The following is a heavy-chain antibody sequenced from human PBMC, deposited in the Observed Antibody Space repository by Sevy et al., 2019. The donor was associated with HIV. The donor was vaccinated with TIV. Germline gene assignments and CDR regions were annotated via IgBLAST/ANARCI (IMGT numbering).Heavy chain of an antibody. CDR2: IGSDGETT. V-gene: IGHV3-64*01. Sequence: GGSLRLSCAASGFPFGSYSFYWVRQAPGKGLEYVSAIGSDGETTLYASSVKGRFTISRDNSKNTVFLQMGRLRSEDMGVYYCARDSGTYDACDLWGRGTMVTVSS. CDR1: GFPFGSYS. D-gene: IGHD1-26*01. J-gene: IGHJ3*01. CDR3: ARDSGTYDACDL.